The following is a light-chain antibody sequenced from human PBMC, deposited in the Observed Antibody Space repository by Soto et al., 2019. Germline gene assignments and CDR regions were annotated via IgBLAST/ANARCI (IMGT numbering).Light chain of an antibody. V-gene: IGLV2-8*01. CDR1: SSDVGGSNY. Sequence: QSALTQPPSASGSPGQSVTISCTGTSSDVGGSNYVSWYQQHPGKAPKLMIYEVSQRPSGVPDRFSGSTSGNTASLTVSGLQAEDAADYYCCSYSGSNNRVFGTGTKLTVL. CDR2: EVS. CDR3: CSYSGSNNRV. J-gene: IGLJ1*01.